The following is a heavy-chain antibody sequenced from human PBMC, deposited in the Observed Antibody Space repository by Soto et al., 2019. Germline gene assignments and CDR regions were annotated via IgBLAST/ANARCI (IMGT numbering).Heavy chain of an antibody. V-gene: IGHV4-31*03. Sequence: QVQLQESGPGLVKPSQTLSLTCTVPGGSISSADFYWSWIRQHPGKGLEYIGYIYHSGSTYSNPSLKSRVSMSVETSKDQFSLRLNSVTAADTAMYYCARAYCGGDCYHPSEFDYWGQGTLVTVSS. CDR1: GGSISSADFY. J-gene: IGHJ4*02. CDR3: ARAYCGGDCYHPSEFDY. CDR2: IYHSGST. D-gene: IGHD2-21*02.